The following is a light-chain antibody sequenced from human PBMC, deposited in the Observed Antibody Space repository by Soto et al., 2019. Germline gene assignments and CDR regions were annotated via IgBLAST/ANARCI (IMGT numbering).Light chain of an antibody. CDR2: DAS. Sequence: ETVLTQSPATLSSSPGERATLSCRASQSISSSLAWYQQTPGQAPRLLIYDASKRATGIPARFSGSGSGTDFTLTISSLEPEDFAVYYCQQRFTWPSFGPGTKVDIK. CDR1: QSISSS. CDR3: QQRFTWPS. V-gene: IGKV3-11*01. J-gene: IGKJ3*01.